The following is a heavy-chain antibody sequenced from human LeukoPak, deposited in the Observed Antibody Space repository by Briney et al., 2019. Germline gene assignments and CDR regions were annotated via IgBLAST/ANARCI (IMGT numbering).Heavy chain of an antibody. V-gene: IGHV3-33*01. D-gene: IGHD3-10*02. CDR2: ICSSASTS. Sequence: GGALRLSCEASGFSLSGYGMHWVRQAPGKGLEWVALICSSASTSSYPDPVKVRFTISRDNSNNIVHLHINSLRGDDTALYYCAREVVRGYGMDVWGQGTTLTVSS. J-gene: IGHJ6*02. CDR3: AREVVRGYGMDV. CDR1: GFSLSGYG.